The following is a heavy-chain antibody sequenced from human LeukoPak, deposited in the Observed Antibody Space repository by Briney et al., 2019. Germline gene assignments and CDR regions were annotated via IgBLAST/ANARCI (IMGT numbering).Heavy chain of an antibody. CDR1: GGSISSGGYY. J-gene: IGHJ4*02. CDR2: IYYSGST. Sequence: SQTLSLTCTVSGGSISSGGYYWSWIRQPPGKGLEWIGSIYYSGSTYYNPSLKSRVTISVDTSKNQFSLKLSSVTAADTAVYYCARQQGHYYDSSGYYGYWGQGTLVTVSS. V-gene: IGHV4-39*01. D-gene: IGHD3-22*01. CDR3: ARQQGHYYDSSGYYGY.